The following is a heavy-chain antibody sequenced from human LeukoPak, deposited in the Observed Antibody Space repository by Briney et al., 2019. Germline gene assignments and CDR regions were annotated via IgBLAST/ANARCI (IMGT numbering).Heavy chain of an antibody. D-gene: IGHD3-22*01. CDR3: AREYYYDSSGYFNGAFDI. CDR2: IYYSGST. V-gene: IGHV4-59*12. J-gene: IGHJ3*02. Sequence: SETLSLTCTVFGGSISSYYWSWIRQPPGKGLEWIGYIYYSGSTNYNPSLKSRVTISVDTSKNQFSLKLSSVTAADTAVYYCAREYYYDSSGYFNGAFDIWGQGTMVTVSS. CDR1: GGSISSYY.